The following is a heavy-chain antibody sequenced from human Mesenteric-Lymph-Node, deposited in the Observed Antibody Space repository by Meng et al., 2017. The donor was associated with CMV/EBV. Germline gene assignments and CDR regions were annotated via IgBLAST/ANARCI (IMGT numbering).Heavy chain of an antibody. V-gene: IGHV3-23*01. CDR1: GFTFSSYA. CDR2: ISGSGGST. CDR3: AREYGYSYGTGYFDY. Sequence: ESLKISCAASGFTFSSYAMSWVRQAPGKGLEWVSAISGSGGSTYYADSVKGRFTISRDNSKNTLYLQMNSLRAEDTAVYYCAREYGYSYGTGYFDYWGQGTLVTVSS. J-gene: IGHJ4*02. D-gene: IGHD5-18*01.